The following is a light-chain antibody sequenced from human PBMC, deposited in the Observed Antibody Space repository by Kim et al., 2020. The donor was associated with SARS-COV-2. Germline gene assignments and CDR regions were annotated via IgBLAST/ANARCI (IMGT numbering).Light chain of an antibody. J-gene: IGKJ1*01. CDR2: TAS. CDR1: QSINSW. Sequence: DIQMTQSPSTLSAAVGDRVTITCRASQSINSWLAWYQQKPGKAPKLLIYTASSLESGVPSRFSGSGSGTEFTLTISSLQPDDVATYYCQQYNSAPCTFGQGTKVDIK. V-gene: IGKV1-5*03. CDR3: QQYNSAPCT.